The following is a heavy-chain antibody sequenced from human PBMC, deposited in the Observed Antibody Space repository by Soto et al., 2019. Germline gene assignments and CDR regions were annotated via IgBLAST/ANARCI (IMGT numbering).Heavy chain of an antibody. CDR3: ARDKFPRVYDH. CDR1: GFKFSDYY. J-gene: IGHJ4*02. V-gene: IGHV3-11*01. Sequence: QVQLVESGGGLVRPGGSLRLSCAASGFKFSDYYMTWIRQAPGKGLEWVSYVSTSGVSINYGDSVKGRFTISRDNAKNSLYLEMRGLKVEDTAVYYCARDKFPRVYDHWGQGTLVTVSS. CDR2: VSTSGVSI.